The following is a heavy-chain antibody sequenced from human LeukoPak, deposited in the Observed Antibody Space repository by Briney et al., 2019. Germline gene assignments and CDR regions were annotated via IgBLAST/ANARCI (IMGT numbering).Heavy chain of an antibody. J-gene: IGHJ4*02. Sequence: SVKVSCKASGGTFSSYAISWVRQAPGQGLEWMGRIIPILGIASYAQKFQGRVTITADKSTSTAYMELSSLRSEDTAVYYCARLGWLQFPDYFDYWGQGTLVTVSS. CDR3: ARLGWLQFPDYFDY. CDR1: GGTFSSYA. CDR2: IIPILGIA. V-gene: IGHV1-69*04. D-gene: IGHD5-24*01.